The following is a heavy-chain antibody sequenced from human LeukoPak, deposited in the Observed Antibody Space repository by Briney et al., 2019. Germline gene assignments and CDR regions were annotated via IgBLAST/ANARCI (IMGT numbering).Heavy chain of an antibody. D-gene: IGHD6-13*01. CDR2: INPNSRGT. J-gene: IGHJ4*02. Sequence: GASVKVSCKASGYTFTGYYMHWVRQAPGQGLEWMGRINPNSRGTNYAQKFQGRVTMTRDTSISTAYMELSRLRSDDTAVYYCARVPTTGPRYSSSWYRIYFDYWGQGTLVTVSS. CDR1: GYTFTGYY. V-gene: IGHV1-2*06. CDR3: ARVPTTGPRYSSSWYRIYFDY.